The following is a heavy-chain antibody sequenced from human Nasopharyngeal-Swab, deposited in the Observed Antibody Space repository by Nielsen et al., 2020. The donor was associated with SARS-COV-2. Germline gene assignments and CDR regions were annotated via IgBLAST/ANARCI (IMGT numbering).Heavy chain of an antibody. CDR1: GGSISSGDYY. D-gene: IGHD3-10*01. J-gene: IGHJ5*02. V-gene: IGHV4-30-4*01. Sequence: LRLSCTVSGGSISSGDYYWSWIRQPPGKGLEWIGYIYYSGSTYYNPSLKSRVTISVETSKNQFSLKLSSVTAADTAVYYCARSLTGLLWFGELLGNWFDPWGQGTLVTVSS. CDR2: IYYSGST. CDR3: ARSLTGLLWFGELLGNWFDP.